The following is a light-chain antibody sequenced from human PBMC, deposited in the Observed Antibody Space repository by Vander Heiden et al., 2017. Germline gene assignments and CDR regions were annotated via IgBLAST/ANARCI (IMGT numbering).Light chain of an antibody. CDR3: QSYDSSLSVV. J-gene: IGLJ2*01. V-gene: IGLV1-40*01. Sequence: QSVLTQPPSVSGAPGQRIIISCTGRSSNIGAGYGVHWYQQLPGTAPKLLIYGNTNQPSGVPDRFSGSKSGTSASLAITGLQAEDEADYYCQSYDSSLSVVFGGGTKLTVL. CDR1: SSNIGAGYG. CDR2: GNT.